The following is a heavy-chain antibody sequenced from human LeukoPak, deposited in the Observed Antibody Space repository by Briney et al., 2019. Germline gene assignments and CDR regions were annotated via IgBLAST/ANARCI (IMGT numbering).Heavy chain of an antibody. J-gene: IGHJ6*03. CDR3: AKGGYSNGRYYYYYMDV. CDR2: FSFNGEST. D-gene: IGHD5-18*01. CDR1: GLTFSSYA. Sequence: GGSLRLSCAAAGLTFSSYAMTWVRQAPGKGLEWVSSFSFNGESTYYADSAKGRFTISRDNSKNTLYLQMNSLRAEDTAVYCCAKGGYSNGRYYYYYMDVWGEGTTVTVSS. V-gene: IGHV3-23*01.